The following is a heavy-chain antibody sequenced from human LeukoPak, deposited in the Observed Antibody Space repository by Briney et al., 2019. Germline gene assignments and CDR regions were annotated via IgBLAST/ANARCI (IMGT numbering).Heavy chain of an antibody. CDR2: ISAYNGNT. D-gene: IGHD2-21*02. V-gene: IGHV1-18*01. J-gene: IGHJ6*02. Sequence: ASVKVSCKASGYTFTNYGISWVRQAPGQGLEWMGWISAYNGNTNYAQKFQGRVTMTTDTSTSTAYMELRSLRSDDTAVYYCARGDCGGDCYSSPYYFYYGMDVWGRGSTVTVSS. CDR1: GYTFTNYG. CDR3: ARGDCGGDCYSSPYYFYYGMDV.